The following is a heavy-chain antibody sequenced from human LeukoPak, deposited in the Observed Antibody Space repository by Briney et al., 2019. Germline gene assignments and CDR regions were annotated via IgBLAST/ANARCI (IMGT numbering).Heavy chain of an antibody. J-gene: IGHJ6*02. CDR1: GFTLSSYA. D-gene: IGHD2-21*02. CDR3: ARDTATGLDV. Sequence: GGSLRLSCTASGFTLSSYAMSWVRQAPGKGLEWVSTISGSADNTNYAEAVKGRFTISRDNSKNTMYLQMNSLRVEDTAVYFCARDTATGLDVWGQGTTVTVSS. V-gene: IGHV3-23*01. CDR2: ISGSADNT.